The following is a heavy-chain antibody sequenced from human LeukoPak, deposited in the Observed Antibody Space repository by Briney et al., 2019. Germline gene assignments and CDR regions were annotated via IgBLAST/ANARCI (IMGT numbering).Heavy chain of an antibody. CDR2: LNSDGSST. D-gene: IGHD5-12*01. V-gene: IGHV3-74*01. J-gene: IGHJ4*02. CDR1: GFTFSTYW. CDR3: ARGGLRSGYDFFHY. Sequence: GGSLRLSCAASGFTFSTYWMHWVRQAPGKGLGWVSRLNSDGSSTIYADSVKGRFTISRDNAKNTLYLQMNSLRADDTAVYYCARGGLRSGYDFFHYWGQGAMVTVSS.